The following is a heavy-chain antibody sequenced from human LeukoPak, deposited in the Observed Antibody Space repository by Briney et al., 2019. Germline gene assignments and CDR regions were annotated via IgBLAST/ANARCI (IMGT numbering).Heavy chain of an antibody. CDR1: GFTFNDYA. V-gene: IGHV3-23*01. Sequence: GSLRLSCAASGFTFNDYAMSWVRQAPGKGLEWVSGISGSGRITYYADSVKGRLTISRDNSKNTLYLQMNSLRGEDTAIYFCAKEITGWYAYWGQGTLVTVSS. D-gene: IGHD6-19*01. J-gene: IGHJ4*02. CDR2: ISGSGRIT. CDR3: AKEITGWYAY.